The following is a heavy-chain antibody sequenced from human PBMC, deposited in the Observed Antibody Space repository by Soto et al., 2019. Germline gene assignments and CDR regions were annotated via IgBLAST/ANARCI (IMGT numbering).Heavy chain of an antibody. CDR1: GGSISSYY. D-gene: IGHD6-6*01. J-gene: IGHJ5*02. CDR2: IYYSGST. CDR3: ARAGGIAARSNWFDP. V-gene: IGHV4-59*01. Sequence: QVQLQESGPGLVKPSETLSLTCTVSGGSISSYYWSWIRQPPGKGLEWIGYIYYSGSTNYNPSLQSRVTISVDTSKNQFSLKLSSVTAADTAVYYCARAGGIAARSNWFDPWGQGTLVTVSS.